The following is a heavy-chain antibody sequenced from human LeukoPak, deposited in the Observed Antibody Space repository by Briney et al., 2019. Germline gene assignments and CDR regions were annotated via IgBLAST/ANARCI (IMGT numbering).Heavy chain of an antibody. CDR2: IYYSGST. CDR3: ARGLYSYGSQYYFDY. V-gene: IGHV4-31*03. Sequence: SETLSHTCTVSGGSISSGGYYWSWIRQHPGKGLEWIGYIYYSGSTYYNPSLKSRVTISVDTSKNQFSLKLSSVTAADTAVYYCARGLYSYGSQYYFDYWGQGTLVTVSS. J-gene: IGHJ4*02. D-gene: IGHD5-18*01. CDR1: GGSISSGGYY.